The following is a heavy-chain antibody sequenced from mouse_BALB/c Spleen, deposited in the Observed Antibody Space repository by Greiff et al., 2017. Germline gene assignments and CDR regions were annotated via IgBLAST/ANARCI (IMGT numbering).Heavy chain of an antibody. Sequence: VQLQQSGAELMKPGASVKISCKATGYTFSSYWIEWVKQRPGHGLEWIGEILPGSGSTNYNEKFKGKATFTADTSSNTAYMQLSSLTSEDSAVYYCARRDYYGSRFAYWGQGTLVTVSA. V-gene: IGHV1-9*01. CDR2: ILPGSGST. CDR3: ARRDYYGSRFAY. D-gene: IGHD1-1*01. CDR1: GYTFSSYW. J-gene: IGHJ3*01.